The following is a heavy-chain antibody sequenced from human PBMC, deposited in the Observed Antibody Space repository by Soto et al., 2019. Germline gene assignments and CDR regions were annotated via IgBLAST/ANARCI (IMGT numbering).Heavy chain of an antibody. CDR2: ISGDGRTT. Sequence: EVQLVEAGGDLVQPGGSLRLSCVASGLTLSGYWMHWVRQVPGKGLVWVSRISGDGRTTNYADSVKGRFTISRDNAKNTLYLQMDSLRAEDTALYYCTRVIDGRSGLFDYWGQGNLVTVSS. D-gene: IGHD1-26*01. V-gene: IGHV3-74*01. CDR1: GLTLSGYW. CDR3: TRVIDGRSGLFDY. J-gene: IGHJ4*02.